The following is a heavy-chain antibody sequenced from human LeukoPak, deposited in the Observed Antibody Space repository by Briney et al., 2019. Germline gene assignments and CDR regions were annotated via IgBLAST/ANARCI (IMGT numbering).Heavy chain of an antibody. V-gene: IGHV4-39*07. Sequence: SETLSLTCSVSGDSISLSFYYWGWIRQPPGKALEWIGSVYYSGTTSYNPSLNSRVTISVDTSKNQFSLKLSSVTAADTAVYYCATDPSYYGSGRRFDPWGQGTLVTVSS. D-gene: IGHD3-10*01. CDR2: VYYSGTT. J-gene: IGHJ5*02. CDR3: ATDPSYYGSGRRFDP. CDR1: GDSISLSFYY.